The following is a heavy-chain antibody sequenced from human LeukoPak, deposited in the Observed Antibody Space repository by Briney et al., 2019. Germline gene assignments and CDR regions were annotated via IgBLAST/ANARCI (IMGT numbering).Heavy chain of an antibody. CDR1: GFTFSNAW. D-gene: IGHD4-11*01. CDR2: IKSKTDGGTT. J-gene: IGHJ4*02. CDR3: TTDPPVYSNYEGGGY. V-gene: IGHV3-15*01. Sequence: GGSLRLSCAASGFTFSNAWMSWVRQAPGKGLEWVGRIKSKTDGGTTDYAAPVKGRFTISRDDSKNTLYLQMNSLKTEDTAVYYCTTDPPVYSNYEGGGYWGQGTLVTVSS.